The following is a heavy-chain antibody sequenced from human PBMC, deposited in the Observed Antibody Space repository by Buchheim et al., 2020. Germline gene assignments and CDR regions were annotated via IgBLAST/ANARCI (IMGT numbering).Heavy chain of an antibody. CDR1: GYRFTNYW. CDR3: ARRPAAAGVISAFDF. CDR2: IYPGDSDT. J-gene: IGHJ4*02. D-gene: IGHD6-13*01. V-gene: IGHV5-51*01. Sequence: EVQLVQSGAEVKKPGESLKISCKGSGYRFTNYWIGWVRQVPGKGLEYLGIIYPGDSDTRYSPSFQGQVTISADKSIGTAYPQWASLKASDTATYYCARRPAAAGVISAFDFWGQGIL.